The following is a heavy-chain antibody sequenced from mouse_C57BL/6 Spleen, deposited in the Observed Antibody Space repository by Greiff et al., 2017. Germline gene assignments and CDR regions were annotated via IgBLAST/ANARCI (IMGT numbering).Heavy chain of an antibody. CDR1: GYTFTEYT. D-gene: IGHD1-1*01. CDR3: ARHEEGYYYGSSHFDY. J-gene: IGHJ2*01. CDR2: FYPGSGSI. Sequence: QVQLQQSGAELVKPGASVKLSCKASGYTFTEYTIHWVKQRSGQGLEWIGWFYPGSGSIKYNEKFKDKATLTADKSSSPVYMELSRLTSEDSAVYFCARHEEGYYYGSSHFDYWGQGTTLTVSS. V-gene: IGHV1-62-2*01.